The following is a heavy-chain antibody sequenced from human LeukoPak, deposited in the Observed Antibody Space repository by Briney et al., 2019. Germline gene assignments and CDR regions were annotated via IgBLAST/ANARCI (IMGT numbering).Heavy chain of an antibody. Sequence: GGSLRLSCAASGSTFSSYWMHWVRQAPGKGLVWVSCLNSDGSSTSYADSVRDRFTISRDNAKNTLYLQMDSLRAKDTAVYYCATGSYHAFDIWGQGTMVTVSS. J-gene: IGHJ3*02. D-gene: IGHD1-26*01. V-gene: IGHV3-74*01. CDR2: LNSDGSST. CDR1: GSTFSSYW. CDR3: ATGSYHAFDI.